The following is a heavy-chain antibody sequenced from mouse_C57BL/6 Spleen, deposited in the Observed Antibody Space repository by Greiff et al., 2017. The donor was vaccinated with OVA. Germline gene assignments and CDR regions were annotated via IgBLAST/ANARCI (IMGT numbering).Heavy chain of an antibody. CDR3: ARPLGSSPWFAY. Sequence: QVQLQQPGAELVRPGSSVKLSCKASGYTFTSYWMHWVKQRPIQGLEWIGNIDPSDSETHYNQKFKDKATLTVDKSSSTAYMQLSSLTSEDSAVYYCARPLGSSPWFAYGGQGTLVTVSA. J-gene: IGHJ3*01. D-gene: IGHD1-1*01. CDR1: GYTFTSYW. V-gene: IGHV1-52*01. CDR2: IDPSDSET.